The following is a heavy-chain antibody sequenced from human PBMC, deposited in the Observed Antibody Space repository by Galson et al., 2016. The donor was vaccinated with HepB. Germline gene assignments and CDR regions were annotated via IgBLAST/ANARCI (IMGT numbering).Heavy chain of an antibody. D-gene: IGHD3-3*01. Sequence: SCKVSGDTLSDLTMHWLRQAPDTGLEWMGGFDPEEGETIYSQKFQGRVTMTEDTSTDTAYMELTSLRSEDTAIYYCATNTIFEGQPSYLDYWGQGTLVTVSS. V-gene: IGHV1-24*01. CDR2: FDPEEGET. CDR1: GDTLSDLT. CDR3: ATNTIFEGQPSYLDY. J-gene: IGHJ4*02.